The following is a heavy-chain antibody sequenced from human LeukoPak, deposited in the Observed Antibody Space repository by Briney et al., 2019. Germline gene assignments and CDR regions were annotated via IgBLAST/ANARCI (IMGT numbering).Heavy chain of an antibody. J-gene: IGHJ3*02. V-gene: IGHV3-33*06. CDR3: AKGLSHFWSAEGAFDI. Sequence: GGSLRLSCAASGFTFSSYGMHWVRQAPGKGLEWVAVIWYDGSNKYYADSVKGRFTISRDNSKNTLYLQMNSLRAEDTAVYYCAKGLSHFWSAEGAFDIWGLGTMVTVSS. CDR2: IWYDGSNK. D-gene: IGHD3-3*02. CDR1: GFTFSSYG.